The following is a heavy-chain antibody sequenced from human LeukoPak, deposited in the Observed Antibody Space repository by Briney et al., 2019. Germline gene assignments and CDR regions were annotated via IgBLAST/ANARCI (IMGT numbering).Heavy chain of an antibody. V-gene: IGHV4-59*01. CDR2: IYYSGST. CDR3: ARGSAYCGGDCYSG. J-gene: IGHJ4*02. CDR1: GGSISSYY. Sequence: PSETLSLTCTVSGGSISSYYWSWIRQPPGKGLEWIGYIYYSGSTNYNPSLKSRVTISVDTSKNQFSLKLSSVPAADTAVYYCARGSAYCGGDCYSGWGQGTLVTVSS. D-gene: IGHD2-21*02.